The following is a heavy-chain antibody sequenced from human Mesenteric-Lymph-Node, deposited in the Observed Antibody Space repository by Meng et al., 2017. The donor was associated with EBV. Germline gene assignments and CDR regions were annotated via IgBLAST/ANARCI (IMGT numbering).Heavy chain of an antibody. CDR2: VYWDDDK. CDR3: AGWSARLEY. Sequence: VKVFRPPPLKPNHALPLTCHFSVFSLRTRGGLLGVIRQPPGQALEWLALVYWDDDKRYSPSLKSRLSITKNTSKNQVVLTMADMDPVDTGTYYCAGWSARLEYWGPGTLVTVSS. V-gene: IGHV2-5*02. D-gene: IGHD3-3*01. CDR1: VFSLRTRGGL. J-gene: IGHJ4*02.